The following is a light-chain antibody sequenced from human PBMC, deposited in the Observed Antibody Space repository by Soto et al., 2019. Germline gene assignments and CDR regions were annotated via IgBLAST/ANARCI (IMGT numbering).Light chain of an antibody. CDR2: DAS. V-gene: IGKV3-20*01. CDR1: QSLMRN. J-gene: IGKJ1*01. Sequence: IVLTQSQATVFVSPGERATLSCRASQSLMRNLAWYQQKPGQAPRLLIYDASSRATGIPDRFSGGGSGTDFTLTISRLEPEDFAVYYCQQYGSSGTFGQGTKVDIK. CDR3: QQYGSSGT.